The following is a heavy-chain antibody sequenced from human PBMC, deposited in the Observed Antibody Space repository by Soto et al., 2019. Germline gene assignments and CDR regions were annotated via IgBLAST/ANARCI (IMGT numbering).Heavy chain of an antibody. D-gene: IGHD6-19*01. CDR2: IYYSGSA. J-gene: IGHJ6*02. CDR3: ARRVEYSSGYYYYYGMDV. V-gene: IGHV4-59*01. CDR1: GGSISSYY. Sequence: PWETLSLTCTVSGGSISSYYWSWIRQPPGKGLEWIGYIYYSGSANYNPSLKSRVTISLDTSQNQFSLKLTSVTAADTAVYYCARRVEYSSGYYYYYGMDVWGQGPTVTVSS.